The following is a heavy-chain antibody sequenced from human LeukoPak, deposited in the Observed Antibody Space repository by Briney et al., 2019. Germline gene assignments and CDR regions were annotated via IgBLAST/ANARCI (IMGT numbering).Heavy chain of an antibody. J-gene: IGHJ6*03. CDR2: ISGSSGTI. Sequence: GGSLRLSCAASGFTFSSYSMNWVRQAPGKGLEWVSYISGSSGTIYYADSVKGRFTITRDNAKNSLYLQMNSLRAEDTAVYYCARAPSTVTTWDYYYYMDVWGKGTTVTVSS. D-gene: IGHD4-17*01. CDR1: GFTFSSYS. CDR3: ARAPSTVTTWDYYYYMDV. V-gene: IGHV3-48*01.